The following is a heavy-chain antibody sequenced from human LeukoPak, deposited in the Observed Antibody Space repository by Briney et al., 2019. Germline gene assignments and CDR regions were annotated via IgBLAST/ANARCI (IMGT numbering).Heavy chain of an antibody. CDR2: IDPSDSYT. V-gene: IGHV5-10-1*01. Sequence: GPPLRISCKVSGNSFTSYWITWVRQLPGKGLEWMGKIDPSDSYTNNSPSFQGHVTLSADKSISTVYLQWSSLKASDTAMYYCARSITARLDYWGQGTRVTVAS. CDR1: GNSFTSYW. D-gene: IGHD6-6*01. CDR3: ARSITARLDY. J-gene: IGHJ4*02.